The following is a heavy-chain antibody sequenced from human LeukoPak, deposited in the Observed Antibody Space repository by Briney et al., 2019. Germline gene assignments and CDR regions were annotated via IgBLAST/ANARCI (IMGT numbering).Heavy chain of an antibody. CDR2: VSHSGST. J-gene: IGHJ5*02. D-gene: IGHD6-13*01. CDR3: ARKEGGQLVNTRRWFDP. V-gene: IGHV4-38-2*02. CDR1: GDSITSGYY. Sequence: SETLSLTCTVSGDSITSGYYWGWIRQPPGKGLEWIGSVSHSGSTYYNPSLKSRVTISVDTSKNQFSLKLRSVTAADTAVYYCARKEGGQLVNTRRWFDPWGQGTLVTVSS.